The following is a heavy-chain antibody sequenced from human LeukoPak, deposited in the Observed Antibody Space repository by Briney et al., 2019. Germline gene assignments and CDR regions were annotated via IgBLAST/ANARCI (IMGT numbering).Heavy chain of an antibody. J-gene: IGHJ4*02. V-gene: IGHV1-8*01. D-gene: IGHD6-19*01. Sequence: ASVKVSCKASGYTFTSYDINWVRQATGQGLEWMGWMNPNSGNTGYAQKFQGRVTMTRNTSISTAYMELSSLRSEDTDVYYCASLVSSGWYESDYWGQGTLVTVSS. CDR3: ASLVSSGWYESDY. CDR1: GYTFTSYD. CDR2: MNPNSGNT.